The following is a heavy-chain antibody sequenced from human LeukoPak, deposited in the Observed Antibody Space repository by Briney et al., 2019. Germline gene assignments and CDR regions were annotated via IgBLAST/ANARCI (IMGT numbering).Heavy chain of an antibody. Sequence: PGGSLRLSRAASGFTVSSNYMSWVRQAPGKGLEWVSVIYSGGSTYYADSVKGRFTISRDNSKNTLYLQMNSLRAEDTAVYYCARDFPKFDYWGQGTLVTVSS. CDR3: ARDFPKFDY. CDR2: IYSGGST. J-gene: IGHJ4*02. V-gene: IGHV3-66*01. CDR1: GFTVSSNY.